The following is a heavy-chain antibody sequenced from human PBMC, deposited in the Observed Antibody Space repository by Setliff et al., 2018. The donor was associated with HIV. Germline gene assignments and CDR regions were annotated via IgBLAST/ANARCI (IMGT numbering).Heavy chain of an antibody. V-gene: IGHV1-69*10. CDR3: ARGSPTAGDY. CDR2: IIPMLGIT. Sequence: SVKVSCKAYGGTFSSYAITWVRQAPGQGLECMGGIIPMLGITNYAQRFQGRLTITADEYTGTAYMELSSLRSEDTAVYYCARGSPTAGDYWGQGTLVTVSS. J-gene: IGHJ4*02. CDR1: GGTFSSYA.